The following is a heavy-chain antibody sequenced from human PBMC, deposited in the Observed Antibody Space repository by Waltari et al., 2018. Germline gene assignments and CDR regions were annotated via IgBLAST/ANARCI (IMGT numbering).Heavy chain of an antibody. CDR2: IIPIFGTA. CDR1: GGTFSSYA. V-gene: IGHV1-69*08. J-gene: IGHJ5*02. CDR3: ARDRAAAGWKTNPNNWFDP. D-gene: IGHD6-13*01. Sequence: QVQLVQSGAEVKKPGSSVKVSCKASGGTFSSYAISWVRPAPGQGLEWMGRIIPIFGTANYAQKFQGRVTITADKSTSTAYMELSSLRSEDTAVYYCARDRAAAGWKTNPNNWFDPWGQGTLVTVSS.